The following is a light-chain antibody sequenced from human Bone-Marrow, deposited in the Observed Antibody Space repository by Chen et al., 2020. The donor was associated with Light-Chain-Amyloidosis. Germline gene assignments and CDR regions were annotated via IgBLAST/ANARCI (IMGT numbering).Light chain of an antibody. CDR3: SSYTSSSPVV. CDR2: EVS. Sequence: QSALTQPASVSGSPGQSITISCTGTRSDVGGYNYVSWYQQHPGKAPKLMIYEVSNRPSGVSNRFSGSKSGNTASLTISVLQAEDEADYYCSSYTSSSPVVFGGGTKLTVL. J-gene: IGLJ2*01. V-gene: IGLV2-14*01. CDR1: RSDVGGYNY.